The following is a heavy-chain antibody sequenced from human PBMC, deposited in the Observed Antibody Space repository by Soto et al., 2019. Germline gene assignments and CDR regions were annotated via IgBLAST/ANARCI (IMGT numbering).Heavy chain of an antibody. CDR1: GFTFINYA. J-gene: IGHJ2*01. CDR3: ARKILGSTSRPDYWYFDL. D-gene: IGHD7-27*01. V-gene: IGHV3-23*01. CDR2: ISGGGDAT. Sequence: EVQLSQSGGGLVQPGGSLRLSCAGSGFTFINYAMHWVRQAPGQGLEWVSSISGGGDATFFANSVRGRFTISRDNSDNTGTLQMNSLGVDDTAVYYCARKILGSTSRPDYWYFDLWGRGTRVTVSS.